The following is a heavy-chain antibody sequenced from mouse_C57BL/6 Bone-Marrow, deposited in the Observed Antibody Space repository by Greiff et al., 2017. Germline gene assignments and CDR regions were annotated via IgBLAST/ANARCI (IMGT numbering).Heavy chain of an antibody. CDR3: ARRWVLRYTDPLYAMDY. CDR1: GFTFSDYY. Sequence: DVMLVESGGGLVQPGGSLKLSCAASGFTFSDYYMYWVRQTPEKRLEWVAYISNGGGSTYYPDTVKGRFTISRDNAKNTLYLQMSRLKSEDTAMYYCARRWVLRYTDPLYAMDYWGQGTSVTVSS. CDR2: ISNGGGST. V-gene: IGHV5-12*01. J-gene: IGHJ4*01. D-gene: IGHD1-1*01.